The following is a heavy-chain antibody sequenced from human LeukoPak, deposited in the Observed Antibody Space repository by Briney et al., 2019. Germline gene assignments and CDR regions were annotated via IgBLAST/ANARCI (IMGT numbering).Heavy chain of an antibody. CDR1: GYTFTSYG. V-gene: IGHV1-18*01. Sequence: GAPVKVSCKASGYTFTSYGISWVRQAPGQGLEWMGWISAYNGNTNYAQKLQGRVTMTTDTSTSTAYMELRSLRSDDTAVYYCARTGYSSSWSPDYYYYYMDVWGKGTTVTVSS. D-gene: IGHD6-13*01. J-gene: IGHJ6*03. CDR3: ARTGYSSSWSPDYYYYYMDV. CDR2: ISAYNGNT.